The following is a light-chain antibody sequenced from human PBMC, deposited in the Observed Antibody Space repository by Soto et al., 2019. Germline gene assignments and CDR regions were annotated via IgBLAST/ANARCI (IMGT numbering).Light chain of an antibody. CDR2: EGS. CDR1: SSDVGSYNL. V-gene: IGLV2-23*01. CDR3: CSYAGSSTPYV. Sequence: QSALTQPASVSGSPGQSITISCTGTSSDVGSYNLVSWYQQHPGKAPKLMIYEGSKRPSGVSNRFSGSKSGNTASLTISGLHAEDEADYYCCSYAGSSTPYVFGNGTKLTVL. J-gene: IGLJ1*01.